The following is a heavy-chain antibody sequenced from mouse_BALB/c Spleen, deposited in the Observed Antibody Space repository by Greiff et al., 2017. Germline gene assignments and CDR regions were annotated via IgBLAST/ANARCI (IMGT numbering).Heavy chain of an antibody. V-gene: IGHV5-2*01. CDR1: EYEFPSHD. Sequence: EVQLQESGGGLVQPGESLKLSCESNEYEFPSHDMSWVRKTPEKRLELVAAINSDGGSTYYPDTMERRFIISRDNTKKTLYLQMSSLRSEDTALYYCARHYDGYLDYYAMDYWGQGTSVTVSS. D-gene: IGHD2-3*01. CDR2: INSDGGST. CDR3: ARHYDGYLDYYAMDY. J-gene: IGHJ4*01.